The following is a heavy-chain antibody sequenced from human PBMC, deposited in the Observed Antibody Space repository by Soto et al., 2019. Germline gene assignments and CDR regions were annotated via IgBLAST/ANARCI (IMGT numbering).Heavy chain of an antibody. D-gene: IGHD3-3*01. CDR2: ISYDERNK. V-gene: IGHV3-30*18. J-gene: IGHJ6*02. CDR3: ANTNYDFWGMDV. CDR1: GFTFSDYG. Sequence: QVQLVESGGGVVQPGRSLRLSCAASGFTFSDYGMHWVRQAPGKGLAWVAVISYDERNKYYADSVKGRFTISRDNSKNTLYLQMNSLRAEDTAMYYCANTNYDFWGMDVWGQGTTVTVSS.